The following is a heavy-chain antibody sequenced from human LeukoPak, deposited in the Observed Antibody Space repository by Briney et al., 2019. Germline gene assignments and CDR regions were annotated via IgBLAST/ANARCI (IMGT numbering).Heavy chain of an antibody. CDR3: AGSYVSHSFDY. Sequence: GGSLRLSCAASGFTVSNNYMSWVRQAPGRGLDWVSIIYRGGSTYYADSVKDRFTISRDNSKNTVYLQMNSLRAEDTAVYYCAGSYVSHSFDYWGQGTLVTFSS. D-gene: IGHD3-16*01. J-gene: IGHJ4*02. CDR1: GFTVSNNY. CDR2: IYRGGST. V-gene: IGHV3-66*01.